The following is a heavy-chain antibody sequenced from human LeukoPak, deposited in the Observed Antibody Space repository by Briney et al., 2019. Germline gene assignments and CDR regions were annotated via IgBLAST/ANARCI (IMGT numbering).Heavy chain of an antibody. CDR2: INPNSGGT. V-gene: IGHV1-2*02. Sequence: GASVKVSCKASGYTFTGYYMRWVRQAPGQGLKWMGWINPNSGGTNYAQKFQGRVTMTRDTSISTAYMELSRLRSDDTAVYYCGRGAEWEPFDYWGQGTLVTVSS. J-gene: IGHJ4*02. D-gene: IGHD1-26*01. CDR1: GYTFTGYY. CDR3: GRGAEWEPFDY.